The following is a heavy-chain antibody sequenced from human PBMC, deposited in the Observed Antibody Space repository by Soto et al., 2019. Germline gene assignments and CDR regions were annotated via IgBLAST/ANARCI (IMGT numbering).Heavy chain of an antibody. V-gene: IGHV3-23*01. CDR1: GLTFKSNP. CDR2: ISGGGGST. J-gene: IGHJ4*02. Sequence: EVHLLESGGGLVQPGGSLRLSCAASGLTFKSNPLSWFRQPPGKGLGWVSGISGGGGSTDYADSVKGRFTISRDNSKNTLYLQMNSLRVEDTALYYCAKGQYSGVAGGLDYWGQGTLVTVSS. D-gene: IGHD1-26*01. CDR3: AKGQYSGVAGGLDY.